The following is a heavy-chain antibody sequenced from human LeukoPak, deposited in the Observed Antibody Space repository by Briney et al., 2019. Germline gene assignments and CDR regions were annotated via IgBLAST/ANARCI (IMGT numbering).Heavy chain of an antibody. V-gene: IGHV3-30*02. CDR1: GFTFSSYS. J-gene: IGHJ5*02. Sequence: GGSLRLSCAASGFTFSSYSMNWVRQAPGKGLEWVAFIRYDGSNKYYADSVKGRFTISRDNSKNTLYLQMNTLRAEDTAVYFCAKGYWSGYSFDNWFDPWGQGTLVTVSS. CDR3: AKGYWSGYSFDNWFDP. CDR2: IRYDGSNK. D-gene: IGHD3-3*01.